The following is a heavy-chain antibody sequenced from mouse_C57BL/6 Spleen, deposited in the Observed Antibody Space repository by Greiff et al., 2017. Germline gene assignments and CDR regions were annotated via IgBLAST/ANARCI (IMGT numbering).Heavy chain of an antibody. CDR1: GYTFTSYW. CDR2: IHPNSGST. J-gene: IGHJ4*01. Sequence: QVQLQQPGAELVKPGASVKLSCKASGYTFTSYWMHWVKQRPGQGLEWIGMIHPNSGSTNYNEKFKRKATLTVDKSSSTAYMQLSSLTSEDSAVYYCARPFPYDYDPYWYAMDYWGQGTSVTVSS. CDR3: ARPFPYDYDPYWYAMDY. V-gene: IGHV1-64*01. D-gene: IGHD2-4*01.